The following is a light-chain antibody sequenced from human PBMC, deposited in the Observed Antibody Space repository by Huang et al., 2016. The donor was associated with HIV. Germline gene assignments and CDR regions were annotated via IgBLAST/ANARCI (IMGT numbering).Light chain of an antibody. J-gene: IGKJ2*01. CDR3: LQYNNWPRT. CDR1: QYISTN. V-gene: IGKV3-15*01. Sequence: ERVMTQSPDTLSVSPGERATLTCRASQYISTNLAWDPQKPGQAPRLLLYDASTRVADIPARFSGSGSGTEFTLAISSLQSEDFAVYYCLQYNNWPRTFGQGTKLEIK. CDR2: DAS.